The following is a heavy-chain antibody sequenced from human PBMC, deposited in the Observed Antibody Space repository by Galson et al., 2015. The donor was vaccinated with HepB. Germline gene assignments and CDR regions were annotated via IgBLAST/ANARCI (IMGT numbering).Heavy chain of an antibody. CDR3: AKGPENGGYGAAFY. V-gene: IGHV3-23*01. CDR1: GFTFSSYA. Sequence: SLRLSCAASGFTFSSYAMSWVRQAPGKGLGWVSAISGSGGSTYYADSVKGRFTISRDNSKNTLYLQMNSLRAEDTAVYYCAKGPENGGYGAAFYWGQGTLVTVSS. CDR2: ISGSGGST. D-gene: IGHD5-12*01. J-gene: IGHJ4*02.